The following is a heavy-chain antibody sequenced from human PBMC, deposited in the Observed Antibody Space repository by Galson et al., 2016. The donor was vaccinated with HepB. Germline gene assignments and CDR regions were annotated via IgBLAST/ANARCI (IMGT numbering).Heavy chain of an antibody. Sequence: LRLSCAASGFSVTTTYMNWVRRAPGKGLEWVSIIYSGGGSFYADSVKGRFTVSRDDSHVYLQMNSLRAEDTAIYYCARARDNTREYHSLDVWGQGTLVTVSS. CDR3: ARARDNTREYHSLDV. J-gene: IGHJ4*02. CDR1: GFSVTTTY. V-gene: IGHV3-53*01. CDR2: IYSGGGS. D-gene: IGHD6-6*01.